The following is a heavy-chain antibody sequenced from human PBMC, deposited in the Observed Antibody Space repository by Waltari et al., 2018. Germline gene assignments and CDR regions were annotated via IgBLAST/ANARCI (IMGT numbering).Heavy chain of an antibody. CDR2: IKEDGNEN. CDR1: GLTFSNYW. J-gene: IGHJ4*02. Sequence: EVQLVASGGGLVQPGGSLRLSCAASGLTFSNYWMMWVRQAPGKGLEWVANIKEDGNENNYVDSVKGRFTISRDNAKGSLFLQMNSLRAEDTAVYHCAGDGIVVAGTPYWGPGTLVTVSS. D-gene: IGHD6-19*01. CDR3: AGDGIVVAGTPY. V-gene: IGHV3-7*01.